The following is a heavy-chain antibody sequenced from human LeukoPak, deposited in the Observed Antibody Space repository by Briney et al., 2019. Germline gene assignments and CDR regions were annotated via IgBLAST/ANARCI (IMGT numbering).Heavy chain of an antibody. CDR2: IIPIFGTA. J-gene: IGHJ4*02. D-gene: IGHD3-22*01. CDR1: GYTFTSYG. Sequence: ASVKVSCKASGYTFTSYGISWVRQAPGQGLEWMGGIIPIFGTANYAQKFQGRVTITADKSTSTAYMELSSLRSEDTAVYYCARGLDYYDSSGGDYWGQGTLVTVSS. CDR3: ARGLDYYDSSGGDY. V-gene: IGHV1-69*06.